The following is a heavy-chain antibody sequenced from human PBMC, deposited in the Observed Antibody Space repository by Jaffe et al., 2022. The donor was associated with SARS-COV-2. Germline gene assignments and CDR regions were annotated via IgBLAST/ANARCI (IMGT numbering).Heavy chain of an antibody. CDR3: ARVQPALTVDY. Sequence: QVQLQQWGAGLLKPSETLSLTCAVYGGSFSGYYWSWIRQPPGKGLEWIGEINHSGSTNYNPSLKSRVTISVDTSKNQFSLKLSSVTAADTAVYYCARVQPALTVDYWGQGTLVTVSS. CDR1: GGSFSGYY. V-gene: IGHV4-34*01. CDR2: INHSGST. D-gene: IGHD2-2*01. J-gene: IGHJ4*02.